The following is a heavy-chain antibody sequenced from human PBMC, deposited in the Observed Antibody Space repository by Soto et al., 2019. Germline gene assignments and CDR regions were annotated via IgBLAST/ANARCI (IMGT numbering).Heavy chain of an antibody. Sequence: SETLSLTCTVSGGSISSGGYYWSWIRQHPGKGLEWIGYIYYSGSTYYNPSLKSRVTISVDTSKNQFSLKLSSVTAADTAVYYCASDPRDDSSGFSPGFVTGGKETLVTSSS. CDR3: ASDPRDDSSGFSPGFVT. J-gene: IGHJ4*02. V-gene: IGHV4-31*03. CDR1: GGSISSGGYY. CDR2: IYYSGST. D-gene: IGHD3-22*01.